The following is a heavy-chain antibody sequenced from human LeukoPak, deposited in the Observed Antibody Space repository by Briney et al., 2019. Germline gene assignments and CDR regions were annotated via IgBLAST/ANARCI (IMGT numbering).Heavy chain of an antibody. D-gene: IGHD3-10*01. Sequence: ASVKVSCKASGYTFTGYYMHWVRQAPGQGLEWMGRINPNSGGTNYAQKFQGRVTMTRNTSISTAYMELSRLRSDDTAVYYYVRDQSYGSGRGLYYYYGMDVWGQGTTVTVSS. CDR1: GYTFTGYY. V-gene: IGHV1-2*06. CDR2: INPNSGGT. J-gene: IGHJ6*02. CDR3: VRDQSYGSGRGLYYYYGMDV.